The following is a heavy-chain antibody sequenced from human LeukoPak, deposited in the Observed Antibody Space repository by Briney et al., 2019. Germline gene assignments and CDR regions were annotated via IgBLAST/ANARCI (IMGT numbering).Heavy chain of an antibody. D-gene: IGHD3-22*01. V-gene: IGHV1-2*02. Sequence: ASVKVSCKASGYTFTGYYMHWVRQAPGQGLEWMGWINPNSGGTNYAQKFQGRATMTRDTSISTAYMELSRLRSDDTAVYYCAREENYYDSSGYQDDNWFDPWGQGTLVTVSS. CDR2: INPNSGGT. J-gene: IGHJ5*02. CDR1: GYTFTGYY. CDR3: AREENYYDSSGYQDDNWFDP.